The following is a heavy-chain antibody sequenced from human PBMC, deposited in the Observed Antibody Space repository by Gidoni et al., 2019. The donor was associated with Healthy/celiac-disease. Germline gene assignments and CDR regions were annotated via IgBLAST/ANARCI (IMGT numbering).Heavy chain of an antibody. D-gene: IGHD6-13*01. V-gene: IGHV4-59*01. CDR1: GGSISSYY. J-gene: IGHJ3*02. Sequence: QVQLQESGPGLVKPSETLSLTGTVSGGSISSYYWSWIRQPPGKGLEWIGYIYYSGSTNYNPSLKSRVTISVDTSKNQFSLKLSSVTAADTAVYYCARVGYSSAFDIWGQGTMVTVSS. CDR2: IYYSGST. CDR3: ARVGYSSAFDI.